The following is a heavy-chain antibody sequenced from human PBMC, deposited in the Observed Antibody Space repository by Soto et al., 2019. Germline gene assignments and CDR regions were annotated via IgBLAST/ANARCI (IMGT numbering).Heavy chain of an antibody. V-gene: IGHV1-18*01. CDR1: GYTFTNYG. D-gene: IGHD3-10*01. J-gene: IGHJ6*02. CDR3: AREGYYYGSGSYSPPRYYGMDV. CDR2: ISAYNDNT. Sequence: QIQLVQSGAEVKKAGASVKVSCKASGYTFTNYGISWVRQALGQGLEWMGWISAYNDNTNYAQKFQGRVTLTTDPSTRTAYMELRSLTSDDTAVYYCAREGYYYGSGSYSPPRYYGMDVWGQGTTVTVFS.